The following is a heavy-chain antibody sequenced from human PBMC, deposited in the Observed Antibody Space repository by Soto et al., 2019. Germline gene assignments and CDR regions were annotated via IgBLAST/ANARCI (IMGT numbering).Heavy chain of an antibody. CDR2: ISGSGGST. V-gene: IGHV3-23*01. Sequence: EVQLLESGGGLVQPGGSLRLSCAASGFTFSSYAMSWVRQAPGKGLEWVSAISGSGGSTYYADSVKGRFTISRDNSKNTIELQNTALKAGDTAVYYGAKEVGSTFGGRLDYWGQGTLVTVSS. D-gene: IGHD1-26*01. CDR3: AKEVGSTFGGRLDY. J-gene: IGHJ4*02. CDR1: GFTFSSYA.